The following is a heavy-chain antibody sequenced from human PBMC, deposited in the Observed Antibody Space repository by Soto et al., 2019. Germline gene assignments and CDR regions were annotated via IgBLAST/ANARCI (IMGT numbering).Heavy chain of an antibody. CDR1: GFTFSSYA. CDR2: ISGSGGST. J-gene: IGHJ6*02. Sequence: PGGSLRLSCAASGFTFSSYAMSWVRQAPGKGLEWVSAISGSGGSTYYADSVKGRFTISRDNSKNTLYLQMNSLRAEDTAVYYCAKHPPPYDILTGLYYYYGMDVWGQGTTVTVSS. D-gene: IGHD3-9*01. CDR3: AKHPPPYDILTGLYYYYGMDV. V-gene: IGHV3-23*01.